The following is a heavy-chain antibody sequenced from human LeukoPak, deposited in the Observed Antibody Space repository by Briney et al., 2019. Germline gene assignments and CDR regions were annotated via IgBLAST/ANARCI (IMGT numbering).Heavy chain of an antibody. V-gene: IGHV3-30-3*01. CDR2: ISYDGSNK. J-gene: IGHJ4*02. CDR1: GFNFSSYA. Sequence: PTGGSLRLSCAASGFNFSSYAMHWVRQAPGKGLEWVAVISYDGSNKYYADSVKGRFTISRDNSKNTLYLQMNSLRAEDTAVYYCTRDATYYLRYGYFDYWGQGTLVTVSS. D-gene: IGHD2/OR15-2a*01. CDR3: TRDATYYLRYGYFDY.